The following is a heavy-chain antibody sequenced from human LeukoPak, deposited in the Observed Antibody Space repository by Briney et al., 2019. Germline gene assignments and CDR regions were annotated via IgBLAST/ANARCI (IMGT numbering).Heavy chain of an antibody. V-gene: IGHV3-30*02. CDR2: IRYDGSNK. J-gene: IGHJ4*02. CDR1: GFTFSSYG. CDR3: AKWGSIDLDY. D-gene: IGHD6-6*01. Sequence: PGGSLRLSCAASGFTFSSYGMHWVRQAPGKGLEWVAFIRYDGSNKYYADSVKGQFTISRDNSKNTLYLQMNSLRAEDTAVYYCAKWGSIDLDYWGQGTLVTVFS.